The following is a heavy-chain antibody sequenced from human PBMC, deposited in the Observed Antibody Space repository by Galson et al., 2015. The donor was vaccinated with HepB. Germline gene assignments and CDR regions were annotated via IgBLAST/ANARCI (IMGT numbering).Heavy chain of an antibody. CDR2: ISGSGGHT. CDR3: ARARSYGYTGFDY. V-gene: IGHV3-23*01. CDR1: GFTFSSYA. Sequence: SLRLSCAASGFTFSSYAMSWVRQAPGKGLEWVSAISGSGGHTYYADSVRGRFTISRDNAKNTLYLQMNSLRAEDTAVYYCARARSYGYTGFDYWGQGTLVTVSS. D-gene: IGHD5-18*01. J-gene: IGHJ4*02.